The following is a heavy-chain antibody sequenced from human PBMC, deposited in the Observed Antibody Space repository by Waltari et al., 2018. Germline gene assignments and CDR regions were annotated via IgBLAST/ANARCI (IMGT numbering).Heavy chain of an antibody. CDR3: AKDQWFGA. J-gene: IGHJ5*02. CDR1: GFPFSDSW. CDR2: INNDGRST. V-gene: IGHV3-74*01. Sequence: EVDLVESGGGLVQPGGSLGLPCRGPGFPFSDSWMHGVRQGPGKGLVWVSRINNDGRSTSYADSMKGRFTVSRDNAKNTLYLQMNSLTVDDTAVYYCAKDQWFGAWGQGTLVTVSS.